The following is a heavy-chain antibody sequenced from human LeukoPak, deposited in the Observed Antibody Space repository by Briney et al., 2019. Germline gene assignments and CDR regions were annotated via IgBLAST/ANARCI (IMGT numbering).Heavy chain of an antibody. D-gene: IGHD5-12*01. CDR3: AKPPGLRRLDP. Sequence: GGSLRLSCAASGFTFSGYAMTWVRQPPGKGLEWVSGITGSGASTHYADSVKGRFTISRDNSKNIVYLQMNSLRAEDTAVYYCAKPPGLRRLDPWGQGTLVTVSS. J-gene: IGHJ5*02. V-gene: IGHV3-23*01. CDR2: ITGSGAST. CDR1: GFTFSGYA.